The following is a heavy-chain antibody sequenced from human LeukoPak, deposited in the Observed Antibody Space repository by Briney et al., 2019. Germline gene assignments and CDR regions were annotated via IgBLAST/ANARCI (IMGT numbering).Heavy chain of an antibody. Sequence: GGSLRLSCAASGFTFSSYSMNWIRQAPGKGLEWVSSISSSSSYIYYADSVKGRFTISRDNAKNSLYLQMNSLRAEDTAVYYCARSFLSIAAAATDYWGQGTLVTVSS. V-gene: IGHV3-21*01. CDR1: GFTFSSYS. CDR2: ISSSSSYI. D-gene: IGHD6-13*01. CDR3: ARSFLSIAAAATDY. J-gene: IGHJ4*02.